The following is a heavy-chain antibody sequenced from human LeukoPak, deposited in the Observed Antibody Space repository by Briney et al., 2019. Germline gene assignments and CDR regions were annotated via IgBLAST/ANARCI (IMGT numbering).Heavy chain of an antibody. V-gene: IGHV3-21*06. CDR3: ARADCSGSTCYLRRSWFDP. J-gene: IGHJ5*02. CDR2: ISTVASYI. CDR1: GLAFRSFS. D-gene: IGHD2-2*01. Sequence: GGSLRLSCAASGLAFRSFSFNWVRQGPGKGLEWVSSISTVASYIYYADSVKGRFTISRDNAKNSLYLQMNSLRVEDTAVYYCARADCSGSTCYLRRSWFDPWGQGTLVSVST.